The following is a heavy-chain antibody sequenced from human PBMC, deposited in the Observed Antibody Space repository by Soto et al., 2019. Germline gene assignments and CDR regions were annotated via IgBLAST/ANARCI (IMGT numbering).Heavy chain of an antibody. V-gene: IGHV3-21*01. Sequence: PGGSLRLSCAASGFTFSLYSMIWVRRAPGKGLDWVSSISSSSTYIYYADSVKGRFTISRDNSKNTLYLQMNSLRAEDTAVYYCAKDRSPQVPAAFDIWGQGTMVTVSS. J-gene: IGHJ3*02. CDR2: ISSSSTYI. CDR3: AKDRSPQVPAAFDI. CDR1: GFTFSLYS.